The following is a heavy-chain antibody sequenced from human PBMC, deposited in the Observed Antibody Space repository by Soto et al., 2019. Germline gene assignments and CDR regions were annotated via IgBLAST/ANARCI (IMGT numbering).Heavy chain of an antibody. V-gene: IGHV1-8*01. CDR2: MNPNSGNT. CDR3: ARGSYYDFWSGYYFYMDV. D-gene: IGHD3-3*01. CDR1: GYTFTSYD. Sequence: ASVKVSCKASGYTFTSYDINWVRQATGQGLEWMGWMNPNSGNTGYAQKFQGRVTMTRNTSISTAYMELSSLRSEDTAVYYCARGSYYDFWSGYYFYMDVWGKGTTVPVSS. J-gene: IGHJ6*03.